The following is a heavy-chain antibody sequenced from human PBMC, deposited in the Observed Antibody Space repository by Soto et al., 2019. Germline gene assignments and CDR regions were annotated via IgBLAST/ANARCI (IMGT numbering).Heavy chain of an antibody. V-gene: IGHV3-23*01. CDR2: ISGCGGSS. CDR1: VFAFSTYA. D-gene: IGHD6-13*01. CDR3: AKVTKRAAAGSSEYYKYDMDL. J-gene: IGHJ6*01. Sequence: PWGSLRLSCASSVFAFSTYAMTCVRHSPGKWLEWVSVISGCGGSSYYAASVKGRFTISRDNSKNTLYLQMNGLRAEDTDLYYGAKVTKRAAAGSSEYYKYDMDLWGQGTTVTVSS.